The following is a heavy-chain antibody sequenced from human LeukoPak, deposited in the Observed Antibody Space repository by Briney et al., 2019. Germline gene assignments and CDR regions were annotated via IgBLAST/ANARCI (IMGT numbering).Heavy chain of an antibody. J-gene: IGHJ4*02. CDR1: GYTFTSYG. CDR3: ARATPYTTDHDY. Sequence: ASVKVSCKASGYTFTSYGISWVRQAPGQGLEWMGWISAYNGNTNYAQKLQGRVTMTTDTSTSRAYMELRSLRSDDTAVYYCARATPYTTDHDYWGQGTLVTVSS. V-gene: IGHV1-18*01. CDR2: ISAYNGNT. D-gene: IGHD4-11*01.